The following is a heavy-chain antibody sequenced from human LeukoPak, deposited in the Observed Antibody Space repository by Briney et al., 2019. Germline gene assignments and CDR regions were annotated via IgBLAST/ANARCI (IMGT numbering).Heavy chain of an antibody. D-gene: IGHD3-3*01. CDR3: ARDGDISYYDFWSGYYASKAFDI. CDR1: GYTFTSNY. V-gene: IGHV1-46*01. CDR2: IYPRDGST. Sequence: ASVKVSCKASGYTFTSNYIHWVRQAPGQGLEWMGMIYPRDGSTSYAQKFQGRVTMTTDTSTSTAYMELRSLRSDDTAVYYCARDGDISYYDFWSGYYASKAFDIWGQGTMVTVSS. J-gene: IGHJ3*02.